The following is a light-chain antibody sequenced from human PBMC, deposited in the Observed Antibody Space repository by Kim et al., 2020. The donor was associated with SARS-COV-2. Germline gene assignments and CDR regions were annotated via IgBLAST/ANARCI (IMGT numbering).Light chain of an antibody. CDR2: GAS. CDR3: QHNGESLWT. CDR1: KSVDGTY. Sequence: EIVLTQSPGTLSLSPGERATLSCRASKSVDGTYLAWYQQKPGQPPRLLIYGASTRATDIPDRFSGSGSGTDFSLTISRLEPEDFVVYYCQHNGESLWTFGEGTKVDIK. V-gene: IGKV3-20*01. J-gene: IGKJ1*01.